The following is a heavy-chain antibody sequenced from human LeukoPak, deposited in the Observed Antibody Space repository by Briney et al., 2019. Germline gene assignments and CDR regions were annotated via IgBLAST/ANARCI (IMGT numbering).Heavy chain of an antibody. D-gene: IGHD3-10*01. CDR1: GGSISSYY. CDR3: AVIRNYYYYYGMDV. J-gene: IGHJ6*02. V-gene: IGHV4-59*08. Sequence: RSETLSLTCTVSGGSISSYYWSWIRQPPGKGLEWIGYIYYSGSTNYNPSLKSRVTISVDTSKNQFSLKLSSVTAADTAVYYCAVIRNYYYYYGMDVWGQGTTVTVSS. CDR2: IYYSGST.